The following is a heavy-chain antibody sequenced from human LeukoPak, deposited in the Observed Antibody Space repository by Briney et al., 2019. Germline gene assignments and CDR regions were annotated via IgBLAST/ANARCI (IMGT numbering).Heavy chain of an antibody. Sequence: PGGSLRLSCAASGFTFSSYSMNWVRQAPGKGLEWVAVISYDGSNKYYADSVKGRFTISRDNSKNTLYLQMNSLRAEDTAVYYCARDPKLESLDYWGQGTLVTVSS. D-gene: IGHD1-1*01. J-gene: IGHJ4*02. V-gene: IGHV3-30*03. CDR1: GFTFSSYS. CDR2: ISYDGSNK. CDR3: ARDPKLESLDY.